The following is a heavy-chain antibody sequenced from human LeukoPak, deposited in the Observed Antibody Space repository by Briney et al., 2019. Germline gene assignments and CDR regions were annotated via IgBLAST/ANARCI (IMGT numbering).Heavy chain of an antibody. Sequence: SVKVSCKASGGTFSSYAISWVRQAPGQGLEWMGGIIPIFGTANYAQKSQGRVTITADESTSTAYMELSSLRSEDTAVYYCARGMGYGDYSDYWGQGTLVTVSS. CDR1: GGTFSSYA. J-gene: IGHJ4*02. CDR3: ARGMGYGDYSDY. CDR2: IIPIFGTA. V-gene: IGHV1-69*13. D-gene: IGHD4-17*01.